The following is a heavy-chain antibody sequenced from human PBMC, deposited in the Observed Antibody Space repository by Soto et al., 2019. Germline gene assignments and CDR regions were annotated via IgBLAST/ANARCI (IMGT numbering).Heavy chain of an antibody. D-gene: IGHD3-22*01. CDR2: IYYSGST. Sequence: LSLTCTVSGGSISSGDYYWSWIRQPPGKGLEWIGYIYYSGSTYYNPSLKSRVTISVDTPKNQFSLKLSSVTAADTAVYYCARDSSTMIVGAWGQGTLVTVSS. CDR1: GGSISSGDYY. J-gene: IGHJ5*02. V-gene: IGHV4-30-4*01. CDR3: ARDSSTMIVGA.